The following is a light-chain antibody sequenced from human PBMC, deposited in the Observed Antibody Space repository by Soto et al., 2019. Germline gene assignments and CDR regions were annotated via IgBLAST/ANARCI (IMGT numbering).Light chain of an antibody. Sequence: DIQMTQSPSTLSASVGDRVTITCRANQFISTWVAWFQQKPGKAPRLLIHEASALESGVPSRFSGSGSGTEFTLSISSLQPEDFATYYCQQTFKTPLTFGGGTKLEIK. CDR1: QFISTW. J-gene: IGKJ4*01. CDR3: QQTFKTPLT. CDR2: EAS. V-gene: IGKV1-5*01.